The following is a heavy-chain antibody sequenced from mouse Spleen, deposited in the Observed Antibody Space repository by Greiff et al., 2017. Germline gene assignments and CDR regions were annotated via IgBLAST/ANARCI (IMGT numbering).Heavy chain of an antibody. J-gene: IGHJ2*01. CDR2: ISSGGSYT. Sequence: DVQLQESGGGLVKPGGSLKLSCAASGFTFSSYTMSWVRQTPEKRLEWVATISSGGSYTYYPDSVKGRFTISRDNAKNTLYLQMSSLKSEDTAMYYCTREGLRRGFDYWGQGTTLTVSS. V-gene: IGHV5-6-4*01. CDR1: GFTFSSYT. D-gene: IGHD2-4*01. CDR3: TREGLRRGFDY.